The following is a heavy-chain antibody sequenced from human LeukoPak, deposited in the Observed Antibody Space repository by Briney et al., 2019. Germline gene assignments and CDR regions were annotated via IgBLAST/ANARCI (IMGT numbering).Heavy chain of an antibody. D-gene: IGHD4-17*01. J-gene: IGHJ4*02. Sequence: GGSLRLSCAASGFTFSSYAMSWVRQAPGKGLEWVSAISGSGGSTYYADSVKGRFTISRDNSKNTRYLQMNSLRAEDTAVYYCAKFSYGDYGTFDYWGQGTLVTVPS. CDR1: GFTFSSYA. CDR2: ISGSGGST. CDR3: AKFSYGDYGTFDY. V-gene: IGHV3-23*01.